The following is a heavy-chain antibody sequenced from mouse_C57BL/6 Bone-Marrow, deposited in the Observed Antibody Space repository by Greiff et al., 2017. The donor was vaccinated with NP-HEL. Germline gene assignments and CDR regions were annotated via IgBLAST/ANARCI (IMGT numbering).Heavy chain of an antibody. Sequence: EVQLQQSGPELVKPGASVKISCKASGYSFTGYYMNWVKQSPEKSLEWIGEINTRTGGTTYNQKFKAKATLTVDKSSSTSYMQLKRLTSEDSAVYYCAGSTECYFDVWGTGTTVTVSS. CDR1: GYSFTGYY. CDR2: INTRTGGT. V-gene: IGHV1-42*01. CDR3: AGSTECYFDV. J-gene: IGHJ1*03.